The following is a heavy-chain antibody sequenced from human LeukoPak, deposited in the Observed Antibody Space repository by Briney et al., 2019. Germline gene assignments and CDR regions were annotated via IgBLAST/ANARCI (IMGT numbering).Heavy chain of an antibody. V-gene: IGHV3-64*01. J-gene: IGHJ6*03. D-gene: IGHD6-19*01. CDR1: GFTFSSYA. CDR3: ARVPYSSGWYGSGNYCYMDV. CDR2: ISSNGGST. Sequence: GGSLRLSCAASGFTFSSYAMHWVRQAPGKGLEYVSAISSNGGSTYYANSVKGRFTISRDNSKNTLYLQMGSLRAEDMAVYYCARVPYSSGWYGSGNYCYMDVWGKGTTVTVSS.